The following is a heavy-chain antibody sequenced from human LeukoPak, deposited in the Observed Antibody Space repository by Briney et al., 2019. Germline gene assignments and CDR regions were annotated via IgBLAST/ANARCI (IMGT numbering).Heavy chain of an antibody. CDR1: GFTFSNFG. V-gene: IGHV3-30*18. CDR2: ISYDGSNK. J-gene: IGHJ6*02. Sequence: GGSLRLSCAASGFTFSNFGMRWVRQAPGQGLEWVAVISYDGSNKYYADSVKGRFTISRDNSKNTLYLQMNSLRAEDTAVYYCAKASVYVYYGMDVWGQGTTVTVSS. D-gene: IGHD3-16*02. CDR3: AKASVYVYYGMDV.